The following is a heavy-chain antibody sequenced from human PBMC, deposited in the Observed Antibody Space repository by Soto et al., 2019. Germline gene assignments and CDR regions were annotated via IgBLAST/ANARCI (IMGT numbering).Heavy chain of an antibody. J-gene: IGHJ5*02. CDR2: INHSGST. D-gene: IGHD2-15*01. CDR1: GGSFSGYY. CDR3: ASCAWVVPNHNWFDP. V-gene: IGHV4-34*01. Sequence: QVQLQQWGAGLLKPSETLSLTCAVYGGSFSGYYWCWIRQPPGKGQEWIGEINHSGSTNYNPSLKSRVTISVDTSKNQFSLKLSSVTAADTAVYYCASCAWVVPNHNWFDPWGQGTLVTVSS.